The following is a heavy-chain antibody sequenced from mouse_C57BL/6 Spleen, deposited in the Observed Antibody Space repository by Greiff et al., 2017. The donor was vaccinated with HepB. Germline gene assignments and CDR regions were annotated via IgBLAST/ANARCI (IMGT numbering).Heavy chain of an antibody. CDR2: ISDGGSYT. CDR1: GFTFSSYA. D-gene: IGHD2-1*01. J-gene: IGHJ3*01. CDR3: ARDTDGNYPAWFAY. Sequence: EVKLVESGGGLVKPGGSLKLSCAASGFTFSSYAMSWVRQTPEKRLEWVATISDGGSYTYYPDNVKGRFTISRDNAKNNLYLQMSPLKSEDTAMYYCARDTDGNYPAWFAYWGQGTLVTVSA. V-gene: IGHV5-4*01.